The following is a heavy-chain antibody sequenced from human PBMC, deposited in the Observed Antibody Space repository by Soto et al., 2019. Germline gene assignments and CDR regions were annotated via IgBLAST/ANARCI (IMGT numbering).Heavy chain of an antibody. CDR3: TKGYCISNNCYRSWFDP. CDR2: IIYSGDI. J-gene: IGHJ5*02. Sequence: SETLSLTCNVSGASISSYNYWGWFRQPPGKGLEWIGSIIYSGDIMYNPSLKSRVTLSVDTSTNQFSLNLRSVTAADTAVYYCTKGYCISNNCYRSWFDPWGQGTLVTVSS. V-gene: IGHV4-39*01. D-gene: IGHD2-2*01. CDR1: GASISSYNY.